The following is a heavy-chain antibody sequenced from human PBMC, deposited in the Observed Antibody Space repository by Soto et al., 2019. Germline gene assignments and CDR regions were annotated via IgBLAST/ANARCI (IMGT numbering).Heavy chain of an antibody. CDR2: ISGSGGST. J-gene: IGHJ6*02. CDR3: AKDEYYDFWSGPRGMDV. CDR1: GFTFSSYA. Sequence: PGGSLRLSCAATGFTFSSYAMSWVRQAPGKGLEWVSAISGSGGSTYYADSVKGRFTISRDNSKNTLYLQMNSLRAEDTAVYYCAKDEYYDFWSGPRGMDVWGQGTTVTVSS. D-gene: IGHD3-3*01. V-gene: IGHV3-23*01.